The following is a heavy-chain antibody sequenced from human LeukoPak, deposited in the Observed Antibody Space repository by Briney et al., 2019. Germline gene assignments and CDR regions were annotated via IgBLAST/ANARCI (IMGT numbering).Heavy chain of an antibody. J-gene: IGHJ4*02. CDR2: IKQDGSIK. CDR3: ARIGYSSSSFDY. V-gene: IGHV3-7*01. CDR1: GFTFNNYW. D-gene: IGHD6-6*01. Sequence: GGSLRLSCAASGFTFNNYWMSWVRQAPGKGLEWVASIKQDGSIKYYVDSVKGRITISRDNAKKSVYLQMNSLRAEDTAVYYCARIGYSSSSFDYWGQGNLVTVSS.